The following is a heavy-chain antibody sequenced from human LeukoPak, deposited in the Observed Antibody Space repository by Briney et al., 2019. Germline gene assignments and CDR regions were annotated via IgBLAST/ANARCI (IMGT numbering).Heavy chain of an antibody. V-gene: IGHV3-23*01. D-gene: IGHD2-21*01. J-gene: IGHJ5*02. Sequence: GGSLRLSCTASGFTFDDYGMRWVRQAPGKGLEWVLSINTGGVNTHYADSVKGRFTISRDNSKNTLYLQMNRLRAEDTALYYCAPQLWDHPGPWGQGIVVTVSS. CDR3: APQLWDHPGP. CDR2: INTGGVNT. CDR1: GFTFDDYG.